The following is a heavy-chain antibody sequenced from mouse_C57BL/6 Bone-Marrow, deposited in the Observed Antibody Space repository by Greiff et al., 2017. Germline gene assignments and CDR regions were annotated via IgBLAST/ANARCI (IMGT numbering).Heavy chain of an antibody. D-gene: IGHD1-1*01. CDR1: GYSFTSYY. CDR3: ARWDCGSSPDY. J-gene: IGHJ2*01. CDR2: IYPGSGNT. Sequence: QVQLQQSGPELVKPGASVKISCKASGYSFTSYYIHWVKQRPGQGLEWIGWIYPGSGNTKYNEKFKGRATLTAATSSSTAYMQLSSLTSEDSAVYYCARWDCGSSPDYWGQGTTLTVSS. V-gene: IGHV1-66*01.